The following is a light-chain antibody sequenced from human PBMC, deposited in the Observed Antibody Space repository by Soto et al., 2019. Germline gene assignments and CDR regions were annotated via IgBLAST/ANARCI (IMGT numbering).Light chain of an antibody. J-gene: IGLJ1*01. CDR3: QTWSTGIHV. Sequence: QLVLTQSPSASASLGASVKLTCTLSSGHSSYAIAWHQQQPEKGPRYLMNLNSDGSHSKGDGIPDRFSGSSSGAERYLTISSLQSEDEADYYCQTWSTGIHVFGTGTKLTVL. CDR1: SGHSSYA. CDR2: LNSDGSH. V-gene: IGLV4-69*01.